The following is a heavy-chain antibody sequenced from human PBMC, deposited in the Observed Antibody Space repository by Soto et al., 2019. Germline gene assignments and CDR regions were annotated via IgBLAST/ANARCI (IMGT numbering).Heavy chain of an antibody. CDR2: IYYSGST. D-gene: IGHD6-13*01. J-gene: IGHJ5*02. V-gene: IGHV4-59*01. CDR3: ARDRDSSSWYHPAKTSVWFDP. CDR1: GGSISSYY. Sequence: LSLTCTVSGGSISSYYWSWIRQPPGKGLEWIGYIYYSGSTNYNPSLKSRVTISVDTSKNQFSLKLSSVTAADTAVYYCARDRDSSSWYHPAKTSVWFDPWGQGTLVTVSS.